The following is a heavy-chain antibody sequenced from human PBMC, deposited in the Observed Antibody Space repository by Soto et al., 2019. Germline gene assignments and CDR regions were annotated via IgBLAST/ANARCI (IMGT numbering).Heavy chain of an antibody. V-gene: IGHV1-18*04. J-gene: IGHJ4*02. CDR1: GYTFTSYG. Sequence: ASVKVSCNASGYTFTSYGISWVRQAPGQGLGWLGWISAYNGNTNYAQKLQGRVTMTTDTSTSTAYMELRSLRSDDTAVYYCARDYIAQGRYCSGGSCYPFFDYWGQGTLVTVSS. D-gene: IGHD2-15*01. CDR2: ISAYNGNT. CDR3: ARDYIAQGRYCSGGSCYPFFDY.